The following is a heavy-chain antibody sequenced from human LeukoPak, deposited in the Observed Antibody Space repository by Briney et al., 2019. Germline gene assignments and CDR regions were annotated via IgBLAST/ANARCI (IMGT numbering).Heavy chain of an antibody. V-gene: IGHV4-38-2*01. D-gene: IGHD6-6*01. CDR1: GYSISSGYY. CDR3: ARHEFRKRQYSSSVFDY. J-gene: IGHJ4*02. Sequence: KPSETLSLTCAVSGYSISSGYYWGWIRQPPGKGLEWIGSIYHSGSTYYNPSLKSRVTISVDTSKNQFSLKLSSVTAADTAVYYCARHEFRKRQYSSSVFDYWGQGTLVTVSS. CDR2: IYHSGST.